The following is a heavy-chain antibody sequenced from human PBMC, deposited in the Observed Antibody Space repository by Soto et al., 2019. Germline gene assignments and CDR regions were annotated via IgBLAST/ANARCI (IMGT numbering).Heavy chain of an antibody. V-gene: IGHV1-3*01. CDR1: GYTFTAYP. J-gene: IGHJ3*01. D-gene: IGHD3-22*01. CDR2: INAANGNT. CDR3: ATTYYFGTSDYPFDPFDL. Sequence: QVHLVQSGAEVKKPGASVKVSCKASGYTFTAYPMHWVRQAPGQSLEWMGWINAANGNTKYSQKLQGRVTITRDTSASTAYMELTSLRSEDTAVYYCATTYYFGTSDYPFDPFDLWGQGTMVTVSS.